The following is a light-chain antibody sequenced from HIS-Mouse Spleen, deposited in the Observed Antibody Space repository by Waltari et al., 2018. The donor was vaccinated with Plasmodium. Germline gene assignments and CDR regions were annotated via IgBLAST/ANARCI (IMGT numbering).Light chain of an antibody. CDR2: AAS. CDR1: QGISSY. Sequence: DIQLTQSPSFLSASVGDRVTITCRASQGISSYLAWYQQKPGKAPKLLIYAASTVQSGVPSRFSGSGSGTEFTLTISSLQPEDFATYYCQQLNSYRTFGQGTKVEIK. CDR3: QQLNSYRT. V-gene: IGKV1-9*01. J-gene: IGKJ1*01.